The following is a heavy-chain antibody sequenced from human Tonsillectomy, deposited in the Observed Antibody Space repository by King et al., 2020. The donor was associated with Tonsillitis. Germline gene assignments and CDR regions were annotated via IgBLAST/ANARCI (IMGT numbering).Heavy chain of an antibody. V-gene: IGHV1-69*14. CDR1: GGTFSSYG. CDR2: IIPIFDTA. D-gene: IGHD3-22*01. CDR3: ARGGYYDSSGYYPTNGDAFDI. Sequence: QLVQSGAEVKKPGSSVKVSCKASGGTFSSYGIRWVRQAPGQGLEWMGGIIPIFDTANYAQKFQGRVTITADKSTSTAYMELSSLRSEETAVYYCARGGYYDSSGYYPTNGDAFDIWGQGTMVTVSS. J-gene: IGHJ3*02.